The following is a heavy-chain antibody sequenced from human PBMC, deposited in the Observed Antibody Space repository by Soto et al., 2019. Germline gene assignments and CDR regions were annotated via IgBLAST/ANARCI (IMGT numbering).Heavy chain of an antibody. CDR1: GGSISSSSYY. D-gene: IGHD4-17*01. CDR3: ARLYGVNLFDY. Sequence: SETLSLTCTVSGGSISSSSYYWGWIRQPPGKGLEWIGSIYYSGSTYYNPSLKSRVTISVDTSKNQFSLKLSSLTAADTALYYWARLYGVNLFDYWGQGTLVTVSS. CDR2: IYYSGST. J-gene: IGHJ4*02. V-gene: IGHV4-39*01.